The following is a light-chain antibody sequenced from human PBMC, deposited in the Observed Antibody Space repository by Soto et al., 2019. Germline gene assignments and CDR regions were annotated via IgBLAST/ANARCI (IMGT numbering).Light chain of an antibody. CDR2: GAS. CDR1: ESVTSNY. CDR3: QRYDRSPWT. V-gene: IGKV3-20*01. Sequence: EIVLTQSPGTLSLSPGERATLSCRASESVTSNYLAWYQQKPGQAPRLLIYGASSRATGIPDTFSGSGSGTDFTLTISRLEPEDFALYYCQRYDRSPWTFDQGTKVEI. J-gene: IGKJ1*01.